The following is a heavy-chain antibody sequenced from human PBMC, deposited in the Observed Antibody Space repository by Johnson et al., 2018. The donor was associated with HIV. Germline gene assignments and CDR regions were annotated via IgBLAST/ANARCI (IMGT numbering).Heavy chain of an antibody. CDR2: IRYDGSYK. CDR3: ARDGGGSGYGGGAFDI. J-gene: IGHJ3*02. D-gene: IGHD6-13*01. V-gene: IGHV3-30*02. Sequence: HVQLVESGGGVVQPGRSLRLSCAASGFTFSSYGMHWVRQAPGKGLEWVAFIRYDGSYKNYVDSAKGRFTISRDNSKNTLYLQMNSLRTEDTAVSYCARDGGGSGYGGGAFDIWGQGTTVTVSS. CDR1: GFTFSSYG.